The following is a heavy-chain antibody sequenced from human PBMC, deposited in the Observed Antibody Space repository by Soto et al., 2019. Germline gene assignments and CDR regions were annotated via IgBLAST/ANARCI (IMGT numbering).Heavy chain of an antibody. D-gene: IGHD2-15*01. V-gene: IGHV4-30-4*01. Sequence: QVQLQESGPGLVKPSQTLSLTCTVSGGSISSGDYYWSWIRQPPGKGPEWIGYIYYSGSTYYNPSLKSRVTISVDTSKNQFSLKLSSVTAADTAVYYCARESVPEVGLLDYWGQGTLVTVSS. J-gene: IGHJ4*02. CDR3: ARESVPEVGLLDY. CDR2: IYYSGST. CDR1: GGSISSGDYY.